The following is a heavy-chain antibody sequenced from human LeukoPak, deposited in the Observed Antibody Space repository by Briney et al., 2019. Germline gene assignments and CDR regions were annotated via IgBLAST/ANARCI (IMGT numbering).Heavy chain of an antibody. D-gene: IGHD6-13*01. CDR3: ARRRRGSSWEDE. J-gene: IGHJ4*02. CDR1: GGSISSYY. V-gene: IGHV4-59*08. CDR2: IYYSGST. Sequence: SETLSLTCTVSGGSISSYYWSWIRQPPGKGLEWIGYIYYSGSTNYNPSLKSRVTISVDTSKNQFSLKLSSVTAADTAVYYCARRRRGSSWEDEWGQGTPVNVS.